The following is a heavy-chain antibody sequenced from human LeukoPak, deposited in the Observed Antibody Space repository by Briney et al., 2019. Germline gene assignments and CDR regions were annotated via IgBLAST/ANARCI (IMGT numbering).Heavy chain of an antibody. CDR3: ARATPSRSGLNY. Sequence: SETLSLTCSVSGGSVSSGSYYWSWIRQPPGKGLDWIGYIYYSGSTSYNPSLKSRVTISVDTSKNQFSLKLSSVTAADTAAYYCARATPSRSGLNYWGQGTLVTVSS. CDR2: IYYSGST. D-gene: IGHD6-19*01. J-gene: IGHJ4*02. V-gene: IGHV4-61*01. CDR1: GGSVSSGSYY.